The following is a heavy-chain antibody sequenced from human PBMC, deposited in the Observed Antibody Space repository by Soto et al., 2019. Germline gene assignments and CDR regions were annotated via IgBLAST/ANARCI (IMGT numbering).Heavy chain of an antibody. J-gene: IGHJ6*02. CDR2: MNAKSGDT. D-gene: IGHD3-16*01. Sequence: ASLTVSCKASGYTFSDFDINWLRQASGQGPEWMGWMNAKSGDTFFPQRFQGKFNMTWDTTLSTAYMKVGSLTSDDTAIYYCARGNPFNYAGFDVWGQGTTVTVSS. CDR1: GYTFSDFD. V-gene: IGHV1-8*01. CDR3: ARGNPFNYAGFDV.